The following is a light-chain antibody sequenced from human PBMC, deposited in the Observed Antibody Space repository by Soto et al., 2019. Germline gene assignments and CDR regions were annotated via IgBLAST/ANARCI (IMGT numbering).Light chain of an antibody. J-gene: IGKJ1*01. CDR3: HHYNGNSEA. CDR2: KAS. Sequence: EMHISRCPPTLSKNKRDRVTITCRASQTISSWLAWYQKKPGKAPKLLIYKASTLKSGVPSRFSSSGSGTEFTLTISSLQPDDFATTNCHHYNGNSEAFGQGTKVDIK. V-gene: IGKV1-5*03. CDR1: QTISSW.